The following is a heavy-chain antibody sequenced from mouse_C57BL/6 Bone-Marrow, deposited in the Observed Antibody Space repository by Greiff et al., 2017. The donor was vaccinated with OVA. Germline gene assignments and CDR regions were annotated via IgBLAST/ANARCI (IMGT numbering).Heavy chain of an antibody. CDR3: ARAGYYGSKGNYYFDC. D-gene: IGHD1-1*01. V-gene: IGHV5-16*01. CDR2: INYDGSST. Sequence: EVMLVESEGGLVQPGSSMKLSCTASGFTFSDYYMAWVRQVPEKGLEWVATINYDGSSTYYLDSLKSRFIISRDNAKNILYLQMSSLKSEDTATYYCARAGYYGSKGNYYFDCWGQGTTLTVSS. CDR1: GFTFSDYY. J-gene: IGHJ2*01.